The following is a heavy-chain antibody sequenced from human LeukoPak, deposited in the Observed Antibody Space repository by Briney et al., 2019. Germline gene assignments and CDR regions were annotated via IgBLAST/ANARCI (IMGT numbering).Heavy chain of an antibody. V-gene: IGHV3-30*02. CDR2: IRYDGSNK. J-gene: IGHJ5*02. CDR1: GFTFSSYG. Sequence: PGGSLRLSCAASGFTFSSYGMHWVRQAPGKGLEWVEVIRYDGSNKYYADSVKGRFTISRDNSKNTLYLQMNSLRAEDTAVYYCAKDLAAADPYNWFDPWGQGTLVTVSS. D-gene: IGHD6-13*01. CDR3: AKDLAAADPYNWFDP.